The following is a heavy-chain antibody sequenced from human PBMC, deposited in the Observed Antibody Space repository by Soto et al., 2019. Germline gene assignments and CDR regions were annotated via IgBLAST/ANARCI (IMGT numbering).Heavy chain of an antibody. V-gene: IGHV4-31*03. CDR1: GGSISSGGYC. Sequence: PSETLSLTCTVSGGSISSGGYCWSWIRQHPGKGLEWIGYIYYSGSTYYNPSLKSRVTISVDTSKNQFSLKLSSVTAADTAVYYCARDRIDVEYYYCYGMDVWGQGTTVTVSS. J-gene: IGHJ6*02. CDR3: ARDRIDVEYYYCYGMDV. D-gene: IGHD3-16*01. CDR2: IYYSGST.